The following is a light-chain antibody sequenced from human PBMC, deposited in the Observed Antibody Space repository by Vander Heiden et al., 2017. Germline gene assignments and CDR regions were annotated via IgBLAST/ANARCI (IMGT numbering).Light chain of an antibody. CDR1: QSVSSSY. CDR3: QQYGSSST. J-gene: IGKJ5*01. V-gene: IGKV3-20*01. CDR2: GAS. Sequence: DIVLTQSPGTLSLSPGERATLSCRASQSVSSSYLAWYQQKPGQAPMLLIYGASSRATGIPDRFSGSGSGTDFTLTISRLEPEDFAVYYCQQYGSSSTFGQGTRLEIK.